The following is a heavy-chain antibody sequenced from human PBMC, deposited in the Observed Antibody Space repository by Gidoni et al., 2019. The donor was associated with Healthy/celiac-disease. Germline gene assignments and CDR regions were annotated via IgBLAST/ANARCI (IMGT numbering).Heavy chain of an antibody. J-gene: IGHJ4*02. CDR2: ISAYNGNT. CDR3: ARERGAPYYCDD. V-gene: IGHV1-18*01. Sequence: QLVPSGAEVKTPGASVTVSCKASGYTFTSYGISWVRQAPGQGLEWMGWISAYNGNTNYAQKLQGRVTMTTETSTRTADRELRSLRSDDTAVYYCARERGAPYYCDDWGQGTLVTVSS. CDR1: GYTFTSYG.